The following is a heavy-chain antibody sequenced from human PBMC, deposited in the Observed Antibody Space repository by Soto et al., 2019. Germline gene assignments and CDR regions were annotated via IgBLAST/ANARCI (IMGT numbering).Heavy chain of an antibody. V-gene: IGHV3-74*01. CDR2: IQNDGSRT. CDR1: GFTFDYYC. Sequence: EVQLVESEGGLVQRGGSLRLSCAASGFTFDYYCMHWVRQSPGQGLVWVAHIQNDGSRTTYADSVKGRFTISRDNAKNTMYLQMNSLGAEDTAVYYCARGNVGCFDLWGQGTTVTVSS. J-gene: IGHJ3*01. D-gene: IGHD4-4*01. CDR3: ARGNVGCFDL.